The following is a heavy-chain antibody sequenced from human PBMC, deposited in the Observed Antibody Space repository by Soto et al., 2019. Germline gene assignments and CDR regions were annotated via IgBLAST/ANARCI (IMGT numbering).Heavy chain of an antibody. CDR2: ISSTTNYI. J-gene: IGHJ4*02. Sequence: GGSLRLSCAASGFTFTRYSMNWVRQAPGKGLEWVSSISSTTNYIYYGDSMKGRFTISRDNAKNSLYLEMNSLRAEDTAVYYCERESEDLTSNFDYWGQGTLVTVSS. V-gene: IGHV3-21*06. CDR3: ERESEDLTSNFDY. CDR1: GFTFTRYS.